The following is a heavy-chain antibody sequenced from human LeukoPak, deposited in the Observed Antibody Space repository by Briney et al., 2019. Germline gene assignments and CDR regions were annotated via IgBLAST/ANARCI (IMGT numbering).Heavy chain of an antibody. V-gene: IGHV3-15*01. CDR2: IKSKTDGGTT. Sequence: GGSLRLSCAASGFTFSNAWMSWVRQAPGKGLEWVGRIKSKTDGGTTDYAAPVKGRFTISRDNSKNTLYLQMNSLKTEDTAVYYCTTHLDYGDYSFDYWGQGTLVTVSS. J-gene: IGHJ4*02. CDR1: GFTFSNAW. CDR3: TTHLDYGDYSFDY. D-gene: IGHD4-17*01.